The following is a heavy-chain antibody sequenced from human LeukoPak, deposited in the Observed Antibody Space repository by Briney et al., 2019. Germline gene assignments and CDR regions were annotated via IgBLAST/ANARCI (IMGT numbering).Heavy chain of an antibody. D-gene: IGHD3-3*01. CDR1: GDSVSSNSAA. CDR2: TYYRTKWYN. CDR3: ARVPTYYDFWSGYRLDAFDI. V-gene: IGHV6-1*01. J-gene: IGHJ3*02. Sequence: SQTLSLTCAISGDSVSSNSAAWNWITHSPSRGLEWLGRTYYRTKWYNDYAVSVKSRITINPDTSKNQFSLQLNSVTPEDTAVYYCARVPTYYDFWSGYRLDAFDIWGQGTMVTVSS.